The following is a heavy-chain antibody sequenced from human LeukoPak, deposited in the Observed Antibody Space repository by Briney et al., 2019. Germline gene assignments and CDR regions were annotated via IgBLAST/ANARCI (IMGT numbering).Heavy chain of an antibody. D-gene: IGHD1-7*01. V-gene: IGHV3-33*06. Sequence: GRSLRLSCAASGFTFSSYGMHWVRQAPGKGLEWVAVIWYDGSNKYYADSVKGRFTISRDNSKKTLYLQMNSLRAEDTAIFYCAKDVYNWNFYFDYWGQGTLVTVSS. CDR2: IWYDGSNK. CDR3: AKDVYNWNFYFDY. CDR1: GFTFSSYG. J-gene: IGHJ4*02.